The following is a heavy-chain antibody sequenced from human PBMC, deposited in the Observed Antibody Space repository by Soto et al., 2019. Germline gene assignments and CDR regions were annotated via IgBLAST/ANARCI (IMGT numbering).Heavy chain of an antibody. V-gene: IGHV6-1*01. CDR2: TYYRSNWYT. D-gene: IGHD3-22*01. CDR3: SRLIGNSWLSS. Sequence: SQTLSLTCAISGDSVSTNSATWDWIRQSPSRGLEWLGRTYYRSNWYTDYAVSVKGRITISPDTSNNQLSLQLNSVTPDDTAVFYCSRLIGNSWLSSWGQGSLVPVSA. CDR1: GDSVSTNSAT. J-gene: IGHJ5*02.